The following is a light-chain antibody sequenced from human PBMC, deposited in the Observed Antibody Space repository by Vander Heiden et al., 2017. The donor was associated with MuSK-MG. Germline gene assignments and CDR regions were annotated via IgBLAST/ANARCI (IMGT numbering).Light chain of an antibody. Sequence: DIQMTQSPSSLSAAVGDTVTITCRASQSVTTYLNWYQHKPGKAPKALIYAAYSLHSGVPSRFSGRGSGTEFTLTISSLQLEDFATYYCQQSHTTPWTFGQGTKVEV. CDR2: AAY. V-gene: IGKV1-39*01. J-gene: IGKJ1*01. CDR3: QQSHTTPWT. CDR1: QSVTTY.